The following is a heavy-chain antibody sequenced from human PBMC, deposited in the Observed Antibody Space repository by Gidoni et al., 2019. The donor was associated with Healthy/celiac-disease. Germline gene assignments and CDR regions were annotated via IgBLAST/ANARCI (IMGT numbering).Heavy chain of an antibody. Sequence: QVQLVQSGAEVKKPGAPVKVPCKVSGYTLTELSMHWGRQAPGKGLEWMGGFDPEDGETIYAQKFQGRVTMTGETSTDTAYMELSSLRSEDTAVYYCATGSGGTMVRGVDDWGQGTLVTVSS. J-gene: IGHJ4*02. CDR1: GYTLTELS. CDR2: FDPEDGET. D-gene: IGHD3-10*01. CDR3: ATGSGGTMVRGVDD. V-gene: IGHV1-24*01.